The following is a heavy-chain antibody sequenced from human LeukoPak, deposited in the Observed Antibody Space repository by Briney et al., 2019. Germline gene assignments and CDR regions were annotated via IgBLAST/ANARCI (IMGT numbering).Heavy chain of an antibody. Sequence: SQTLSLTCAISGDIFSSNSAAWNWIRQSPSRGLEWLGRTYYRSKLYNDYAVSVKSRITINPDTSKNQFSLQLNSVTPEDTAVYYCARDRLLWFGELLYVDAFDIWGQGTMVTVSS. CDR3: ARDRLLWFGELLYVDAFDI. CDR1: GDIFSSNSAA. D-gene: IGHD3-10*01. V-gene: IGHV6-1*01. J-gene: IGHJ3*02. CDR2: TYYRSKLYN.